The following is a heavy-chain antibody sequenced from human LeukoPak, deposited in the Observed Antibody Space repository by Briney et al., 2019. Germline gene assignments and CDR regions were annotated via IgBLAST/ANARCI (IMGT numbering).Heavy chain of an antibody. CDR2: IKQDGSEK. J-gene: IGHJ4*02. Sequence: GGSLRLSCAASGFTFSSYWMSWVRQAPGKGLEWVANIKQDGSEKYYVDSVKGRFTISRDNAKNPLYLQMNSLRAEDTAVCYCARVRSGSDNDYWGQGTLVTVSS. V-gene: IGHV3-7*01. CDR3: ARVRSGSDNDY. D-gene: IGHD1-26*01. CDR1: GFTFSSYW.